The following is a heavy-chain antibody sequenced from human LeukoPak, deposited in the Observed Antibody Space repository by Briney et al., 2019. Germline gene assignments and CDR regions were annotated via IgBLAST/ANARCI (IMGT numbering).Heavy chain of an antibody. D-gene: IGHD1-26*01. V-gene: IGHV4-39*07. CDR2: IDYSGST. CDR3: ARGFALGATKAFDI. CDR1: GGSISSSSYY. Sequence: PSETLSLTCIVSGGSISSSSYYWGWIRQPPGKGLELIGSIDYSGSTYYNPSLKSRVTISVDTSKNQFSLKLSSVTAADTAVYYCARGFALGATKAFDIWGQGTMVTVSS. J-gene: IGHJ3*02.